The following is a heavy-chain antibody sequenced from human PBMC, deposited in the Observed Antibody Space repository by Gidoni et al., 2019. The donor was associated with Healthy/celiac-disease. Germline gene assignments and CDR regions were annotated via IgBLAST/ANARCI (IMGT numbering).Heavy chain of an antibody. V-gene: IGHV3-30*02. Sequence: QVQLVESGGGVVQPGGSLGLSCAASGFTFSSYGMHWVRQAPGTGREGVAFIRYYGSNKYYADSVKGRFTISRDNSKNTLYLQMNSLRAEDTAVYYCAKVFNQLLPIDYWGQGTLVTVSS. CDR2: IRYYGSNK. CDR1: GFTFSSYG. CDR3: AKVFNQLLPIDY. D-gene: IGHD2-2*01. J-gene: IGHJ4*02.